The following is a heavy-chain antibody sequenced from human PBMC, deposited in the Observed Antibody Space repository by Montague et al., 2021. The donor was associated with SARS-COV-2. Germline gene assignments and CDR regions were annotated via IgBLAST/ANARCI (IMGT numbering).Heavy chain of an antibody. CDR1: GGSISSGSYY. J-gene: IGHJ3*02. D-gene: IGHD3-10*01. V-gene: IGHV4-61*02. CDR2: IYTTGRT. Sequence: TLSLTCTVSGGSISSGSYYWSWIRQPAGKGLEWIGRIYTTGRTNYNPSLKSRVTISVDTSKNQFSLKLSSVTAADTAAYYCASERAYDYGSGTYSGGFDTWGQGTMVTVSS. CDR3: ASERAYDYGSGTYSGGFDT.